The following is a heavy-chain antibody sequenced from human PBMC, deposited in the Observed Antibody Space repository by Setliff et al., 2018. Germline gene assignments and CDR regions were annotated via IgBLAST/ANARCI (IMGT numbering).Heavy chain of an antibody. CDR3: ARNGDVDTGFLGYYYYYYMDA. CDR1: GFTFSTYE. V-gene: IGHV3-48*03. Sequence: GGSLRLSCAASGFTFSTYEMNWVRQAPGKGLEWVSYISSDGSTVFYADSVKGRFTISRDNAKNSLYLQMNSLRADDMAIYYCARNGDVDTGFLGYYYYYYMDAWGKGTTVTVSS. D-gene: IGHD5-18*01. CDR2: ISSDGSTV. J-gene: IGHJ6*03.